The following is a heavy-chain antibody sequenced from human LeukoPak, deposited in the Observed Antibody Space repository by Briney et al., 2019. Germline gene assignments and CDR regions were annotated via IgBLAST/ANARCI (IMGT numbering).Heavy chain of an antibody. CDR1: GVTFSTYT. V-gene: IGHV3-48*02. CDR3: ARDRDSSAWYGMDV. D-gene: IGHD6-19*01. J-gene: IGHJ6*02. CDR2: ISSSASSI. Sequence: GGSLRLSCAASGVTFSTYTMNWVRQAPGKGLEWVSYISSSASSIYYADSVRGRFTISRDNAKNSLYLRMNSLRDEDTAVYYCARDRDSSAWYGMDVWGQGTTVTVSS.